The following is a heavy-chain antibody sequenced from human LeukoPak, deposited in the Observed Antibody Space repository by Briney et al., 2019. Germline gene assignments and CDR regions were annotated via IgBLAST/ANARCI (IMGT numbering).Heavy chain of an antibody. CDR2: IYSTGST. J-gene: IGHJ4*02. CDR3: ARVGSSGWETHAGSFDY. CDR1: GSSISNYY. V-gene: IGHV4-59*12. D-gene: IGHD6-19*01. Sequence: SETLSLTCSVSGSSISNYYWSWIRQSPGKGLEWIGYIYSTGSTDYNPSLKSRVTISVETSKNQFSLKLNSVTAADTAVYYCARVGSSGWETHAGSFDYWGQGTLVTVSS.